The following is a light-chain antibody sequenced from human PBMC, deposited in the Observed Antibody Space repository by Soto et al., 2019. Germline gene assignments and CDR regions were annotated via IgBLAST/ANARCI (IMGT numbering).Light chain of an antibody. CDR2: EVS. CDR3: SLYTSSSNYV. V-gene: IGLV2-18*01. Sequence: QSVLTQPPSVSGSPGQSVTISCTGTSSDVGGDNRVSWYQQPPGTAPKLIIYEVSNRPSGVPDRFSGSKSGNTASLTISGLQAEDEAAYFCSLYTSSSNYVLGNGTKVTV. J-gene: IGLJ1*01. CDR1: SSDVGGDNR.